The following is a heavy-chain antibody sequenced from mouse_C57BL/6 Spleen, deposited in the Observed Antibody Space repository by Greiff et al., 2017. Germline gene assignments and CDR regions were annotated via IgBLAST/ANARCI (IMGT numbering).Heavy chain of an antibody. J-gene: IGHJ4*01. CDR2: IYPGSGST. V-gene: IGHV1-55*01. Sequence: QVQLLQPGAELVKPGASVKMSCKASGYTFTSYWIPWVKQRPGQGLEWIGDIYPGSGSTNYNEKFKSKATLTVDTSSSTAYLQLSSLTSENAAVYDGAGWVRGNYYAMDYWGQGTSVTVSS. CDR3: AGWVRGNYYAMDY. D-gene: IGHD1-1*02. CDR1: GYTFTSYW.